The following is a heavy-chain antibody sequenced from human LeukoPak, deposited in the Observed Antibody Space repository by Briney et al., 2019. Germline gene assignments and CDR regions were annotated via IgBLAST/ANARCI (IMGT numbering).Heavy chain of an antibody. CDR2: IYYSGST. Sequence: KTSETLSLTCTVSGGSISTSNYYWGWIRQPPGKGLEWIGSIYYSGSTYYNPSLKSRVTISVDKSKNQFSLRLNSVTAADTAVYYCARRDYYDSSDDNYHSFEYWGQGTLVTVSS. CDR1: GGSISTSNYY. J-gene: IGHJ4*02. V-gene: IGHV4-39*07. D-gene: IGHD3-22*01. CDR3: ARRDYYDSSDDNYHSFEY.